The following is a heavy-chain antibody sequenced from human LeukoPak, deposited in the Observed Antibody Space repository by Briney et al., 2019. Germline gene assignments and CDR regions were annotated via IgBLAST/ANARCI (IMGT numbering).Heavy chain of an antibody. CDR1: GFTFSSYG. J-gene: IGHJ1*01. Sequence: GGSLRLSCAASGFTFSSYGMHWVRRAPGKGLEWVAVIWYDGSNKYYADSVKGRFTISRDNSKNTLYLQMNSLRAEDTAVYYCARESGYSSSWYSEYFQHWGQGTLVTVSS. D-gene: IGHD6-13*01. CDR3: ARESGYSSSWYSEYFQH. CDR2: IWYDGSNK. V-gene: IGHV3-33*01.